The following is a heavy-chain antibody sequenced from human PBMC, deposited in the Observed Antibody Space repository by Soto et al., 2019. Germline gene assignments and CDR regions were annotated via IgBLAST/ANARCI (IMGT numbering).Heavy chain of an antibody. D-gene: IGHD3-3*01. CDR3: ARGATIFGVVIISHSRSWPAAFDI. Sequence: QVQLVQSGAEVKKPGASVKVSCKASGYTFTSYGISWVRQAPGQGLEWMGWISAYNGNTNYAQKLQGRVTMTTDTSTSTAYMELRSLRSDDTAVYYCARGATIFGVVIISHSRSWPAAFDIWGQGTMVTVSS. J-gene: IGHJ3*02. CDR2: ISAYNGNT. CDR1: GYTFTSYG. V-gene: IGHV1-18*04.